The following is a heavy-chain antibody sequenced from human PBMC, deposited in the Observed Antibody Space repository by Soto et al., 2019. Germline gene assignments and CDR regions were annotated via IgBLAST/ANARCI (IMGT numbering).Heavy chain of an antibody. Sequence: EVQVWESGGGLVQPGGSLRLSCEASGFTFSDCAMSWVRQAPGKGREWVSGISGTGRSTFYADSVKDRFTISRDNSKNTVYLQMTSLRAEDTAVYYCAKGNTSGWYFFDYWGQGTLVTVSS. CDR2: ISGTGRST. CDR1: GFTFSDCA. CDR3: AKGNTSGWYFFDY. J-gene: IGHJ4*02. V-gene: IGHV3-23*01. D-gene: IGHD6-19*01.